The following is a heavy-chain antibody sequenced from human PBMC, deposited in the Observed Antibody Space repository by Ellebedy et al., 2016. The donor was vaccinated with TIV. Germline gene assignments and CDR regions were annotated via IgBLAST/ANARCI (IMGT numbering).Heavy chain of an antibody. CDR1: GGSISSYY. CDR3: ARQSGKWELLKGSFDP. V-gene: IGHV4-59*08. D-gene: IGHD1-26*01. CDR2: IYYSGST. J-gene: IGHJ5*02. Sequence: GSLRLXXTVSGGSISSYYWSWIRQPPGKGLEWIGYIYYSGSTNYNPSLKSRVTISVDTSKNQFSLKLSSVTAADTAVYYCARQSGKWELLKGSFDPWGQGTLVTVSS.